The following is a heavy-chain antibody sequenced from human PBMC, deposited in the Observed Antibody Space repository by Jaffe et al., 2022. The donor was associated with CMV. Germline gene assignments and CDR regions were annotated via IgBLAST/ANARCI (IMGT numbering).Heavy chain of an antibody. CDR3: AREGYRSGWGSPLVDY. Sequence: QVQVVESGGGVVQPGRSLRLSCAVSAFTFSSYGIHWVRQAPGKGLEWVAGIWYDGTNENYADSVKGRFTISRDNSNNTLYLQMNSLRVGDTAVYYCAREGYRSGWGSPLVDYWGQGSLVTVSS. CDR2: IWYDGTNE. V-gene: IGHV3-33*08. CDR1: AFTFSSYG. J-gene: IGHJ4*02. D-gene: IGHD6-19*01.